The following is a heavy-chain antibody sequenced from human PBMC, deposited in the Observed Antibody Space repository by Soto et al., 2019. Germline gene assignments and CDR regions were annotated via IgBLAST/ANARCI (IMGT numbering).Heavy chain of an antibody. CDR3: GRVMIGTSRHTDSDY. J-gene: IGHJ4*02. V-gene: IGHV4-39*01. CDR1: GASISSRDYY. Sequence: PSETLSLTCSVSGASISSRDYYWGWIRQTPGKGLEWIWNIDYNGVTYYNPSLKSRVTVSKDTSKNQFSLKVAPVTAADTAIYYCGRVMIGTSRHTDSDYWGQGTQVTVSS. D-gene: IGHD2-2*01. CDR2: IDYNGVT.